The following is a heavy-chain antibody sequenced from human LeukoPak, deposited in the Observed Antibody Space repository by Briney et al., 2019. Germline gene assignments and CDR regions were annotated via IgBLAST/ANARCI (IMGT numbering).Heavy chain of an antibody. V-gene: IGHV1-2*02. J-gene: IGHJ4*02. CDR1: GYSFTNYG. Sequence: ASVKVSCKASGYSFTNYGISWVRQAPGQELEWMGWINPNSGGTNYAQKFQGRVTMTRDTSISTAYMELSGLRTDDTAVYYCAKSHNYYESSGFLDQWGQGTLVTVSS. CDR3: AKSHNYYESSGFLDQ. CDR2: INPNSGGT. D-gene: IGHD3-22*01.